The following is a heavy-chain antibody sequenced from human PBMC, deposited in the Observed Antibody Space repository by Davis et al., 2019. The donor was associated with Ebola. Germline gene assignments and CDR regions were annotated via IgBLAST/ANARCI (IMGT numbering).Heavy chain of an antibody. CDR1: GFTFSSYS. V-gene: IGHV3-7*03. J-gene: IGHJ4*02. CDR3: TSTTGTNDY. D-gene: IGHD1-1*01. CDR2: IKKGGSEK. Sequence: PGGSLRLSCAASGFTFSSYSMNWVRQAPGKGLEWVATIKKGGSEKYYVDSVRGRFIISRDNAKSSLYLQMNSLKTEDTAVYYCTSTTGTNDYWGQGTLVTVSS.